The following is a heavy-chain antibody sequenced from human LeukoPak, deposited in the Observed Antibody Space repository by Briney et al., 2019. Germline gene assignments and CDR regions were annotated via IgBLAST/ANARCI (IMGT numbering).Heavy chain of an antibody. J-gene: IGHJ4*02. Sequence: SETLSLTCTVSGGSISSHYWSWIRQPPGKGLEWLGYIYYSGSTNYNPSLKSRVTISVDTSKNQCSLKLSSVTAADTAVYYCARVRGYYDSSGYVDYWGQGTLVTVSS. CDR3: ARVRGYYDSSGYVDY. V-gene: IGHV4-59*11. D-gene: IGHD3-22*01. CDR2: IYYSGST. CDR1: GGSISSHY.